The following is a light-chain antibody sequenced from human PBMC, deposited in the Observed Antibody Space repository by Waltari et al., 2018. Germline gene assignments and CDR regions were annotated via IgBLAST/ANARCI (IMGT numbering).Light chain of an antibody. J-gene: IGLJ3*02. CDR1: SSDVGGYNS. CDR3: SSFTTKRTLV. CDR2: DVV. V-gene: IGLV2-14*03. Sequence: QSALTQPASVSGSPGQSITIPCTGTSSDVGGYNSVSWYQQHPGRAPNLKIYDVVNRPAGVSTRCSGSKSGNTASLTISGLQGEDEAVYYCSSFTTKRTLVFGGGTKLTVL.